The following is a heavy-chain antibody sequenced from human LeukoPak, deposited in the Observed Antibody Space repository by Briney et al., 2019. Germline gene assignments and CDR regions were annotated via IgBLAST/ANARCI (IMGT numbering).Heavy chain of an antibody. CDR3: AAQGYSSSWYYYGMDV. CDR1: GGSISSGGYS. D-gene: IGHD6-13*01. V-gene: IGHV4-61*08. Sequence: SQTLSLTCAVSGGSISSGGYSWSWIRQPPGKGLEWIGYIYYSGSTNYNPSLKSRVTISVDTSKNQFSLKLSSVTAADTAVYYCAAQGYSSSWYYYGMDVWGQGTTVTVSS. J-gene: IGHJ6*02. CDR2: IYYSGST.